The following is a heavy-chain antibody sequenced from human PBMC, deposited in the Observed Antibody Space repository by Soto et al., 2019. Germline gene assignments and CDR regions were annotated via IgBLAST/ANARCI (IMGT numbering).Heavy chain of an antibody. CDR2: TYYSGST. CDR1: GGSISSGGYY. CDR3: ARGGPIVGATGDY. Sequence: QVQLQESGPGLVKPAQTLSLTCTVSGGSISSGGYYWSWIRQHPGKGLEWIGYTYYSGSTNCNPSLKSRVTISVDTSKNQFSLKLSSVTAADTAVYYCARGGPIVGATGDYWGQGTLVTVSS. J-gene: IGHJ4*02. V-gene: IGHV4-31*03. D-gene: IGHD1-26*01.